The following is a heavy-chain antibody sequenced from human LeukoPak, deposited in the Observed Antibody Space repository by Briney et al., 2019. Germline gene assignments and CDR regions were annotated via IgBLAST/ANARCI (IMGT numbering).Heavy chain of an antibody. Sequence: SETLSLTCVVYGGSFSGYYWSWIRQPPGKGLEWIGEINHSGSTNYNPSLKSRVTISVDTSENQFSLELASVTAADTAAYYCVRDRPSYDFWSGHYYEGLEYWGQGTLVTVSS. CDR3: VRDRPSYDFWSGHYYEGLEY. V-gene: IGHV4-34*01. D-gene: IGHD3-3*01. J-gene: IGHJ4*02. CDR1: GGSFSGYY. CDR2: INHSGST.